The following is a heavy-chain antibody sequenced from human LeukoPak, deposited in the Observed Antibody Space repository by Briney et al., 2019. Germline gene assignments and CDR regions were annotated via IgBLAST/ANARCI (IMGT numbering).Heavy chain of an antibody. D-gene: IGHD4/OR15-4a*01. CDR3: AKESGALGAPLYDY. CDR2: ISASGGST. Sequence: GGSLRLSCAASGFTFSSSAMSWVRQVPGKGLEWVSGISASGGSTYYADSVRGRFTISRDNSKNMLYLQMNSLRAEDTAVYYCAKESGALGAPLYDYWGQGILVTGSS. CDR1: GFTFSSSA. V-gene: IGHV3-23*01. J-gene: IGHJ4*02.